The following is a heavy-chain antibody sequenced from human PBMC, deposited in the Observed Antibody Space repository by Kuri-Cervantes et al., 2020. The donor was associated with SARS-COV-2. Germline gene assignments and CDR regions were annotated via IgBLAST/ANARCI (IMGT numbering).Heavy chain of an antibody. Sequence: QLKPDLSQALRMKPEALVYLSCKATGYTFTGYWIEWVKQRPGHGLEWIGEILPGSGSTNYNEKFKGKATFTADASSNTAHLQFSSLTSEDTAVHYCTSGGPTGSMDYWGQGTSVTVSS. CDR2: ILPGSGST. V-gene: IGHV1-46*03. J-gene: IGHJ4*01. CDR3: TSGGPTGSMDY. CDR1: GYTFTGYW. D-gene: IGHD2-15*01.